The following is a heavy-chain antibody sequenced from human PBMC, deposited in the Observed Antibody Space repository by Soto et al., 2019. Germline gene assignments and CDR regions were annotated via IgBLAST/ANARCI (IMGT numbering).Heavy chain of an antibody. V-gene: IGHV3-11*06. J-gene: IGHJ4*02. Sequence: PGGSLRLSCAASGFTFSDYYMSWIRQAPGKGLEWVSYISSSSSYTNYADSVKGRFTISRDNAKNSLYLQMNSLRAEDTAVYYCARTPDCTNVVCSAGFDYWGQGTLVTVSS. CDR2: ISSSSSYT. CDR1: GFTFSDYY. D-gene: IGHD2-8*01. CDR3: ARTPDCTNVVCSAGFDY.